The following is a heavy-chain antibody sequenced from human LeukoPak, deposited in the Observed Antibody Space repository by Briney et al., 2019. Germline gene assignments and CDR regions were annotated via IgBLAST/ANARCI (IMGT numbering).Heavy chain of an antibody. J-gene: IGHJ4*02. D-gene: IGHD3-22*01. Sequence: SETLSLTCTVSGGSISSGDYYWSWIRQPPGKGLEWIGYIYYSGSTYYNPSLKSRVTISVDTSKNQFSLKLSSETAADTAVYYCAREGPYYYDSSGLDYWGQGTLVTVSS. V-gene: IGHV4-30-4*08. CDR2: IYYSGST. CDR3: AREGPYYYDSSGLDY. CDR1: GGSISSGDYY.